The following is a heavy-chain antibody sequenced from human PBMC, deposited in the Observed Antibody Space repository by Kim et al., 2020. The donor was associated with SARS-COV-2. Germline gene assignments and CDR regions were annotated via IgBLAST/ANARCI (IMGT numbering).Heavy chain of an antibody. D-gene: IGHD2-2*01. CDR1: GFTFSSYA. J-gene: IGHJ4*01. CDR3: ARSLSYCSSTSCSAFDY. Sequence: GGSLRLSCAASGFTFSSYAMHWVRQAPGKGLEWVAVISYDGSNKYYADSVKGRFTISRDNSKNTLYLQMNSLRAEDTAVYYCARSLSYCSSTSCSAFDY. CDR2: ISYDGSNK. V-gene: IGHV3-30-3*01.